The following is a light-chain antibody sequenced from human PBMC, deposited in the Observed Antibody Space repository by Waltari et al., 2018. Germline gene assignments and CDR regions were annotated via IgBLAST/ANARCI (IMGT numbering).Light chain of an antibody. CDR1: QSILTW. CDR3: QQYHDYSA. J-gene: IGKJ2*01. V-gene: IGKV1-5*03. CDR2: KAF. Sequence: DTQLTQSPSTLSASVGDRVTITCRASQSILTWLAWYQQKPGKAPRLLIHKAFNLESGVPGRFSGSASGTEFNLTISSLQPDDSATYYCQQYHDYSAFGQGTKLEIK.